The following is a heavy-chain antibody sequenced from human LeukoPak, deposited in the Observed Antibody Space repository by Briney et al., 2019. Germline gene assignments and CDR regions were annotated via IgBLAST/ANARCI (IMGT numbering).Heavy chain of an antibody. CDR1: GGSISSYF. Sequence: SETLSLTCTVSGGSISSYFWSWIRQSPEKGLEWIGFIYYTGTANYNPSLKSRVTMSIDTSKNHFSLTMRSVTAADTAVYYCARTVAVSTYRNFDFWGQGTLVTVSS. V-gene: IGHV4-59*01. CDR3: ARTVAVSTYRNFDF. CDR2: IYYTGTA. J-gene: IGHJ4*02. D-gene: IGHD5/OR15-5a*01.